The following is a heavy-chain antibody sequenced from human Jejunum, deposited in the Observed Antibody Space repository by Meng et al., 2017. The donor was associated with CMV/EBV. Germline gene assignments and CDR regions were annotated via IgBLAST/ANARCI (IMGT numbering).Heavy chain of an antibody. V-gene: IGHV3-30-3*01. Sequence: QVQLVESGGGVVQPGGCLRLSCAASGFTFSRYTMHWVRQAPGQGLEWLAIISYDGTNKYYADSLKGRFTISRDNSKNTAFLQMNSLRPDDTGVYYCTSGYGGFDPWGQGTLVTVSS. D-gene: IGHD4/OR15-4a*01. CDR3: TSGYGGFDP. J-gene: IGHJ5*02. CDR1: GFTFSRYT. CDR2: ISYDGTNK.